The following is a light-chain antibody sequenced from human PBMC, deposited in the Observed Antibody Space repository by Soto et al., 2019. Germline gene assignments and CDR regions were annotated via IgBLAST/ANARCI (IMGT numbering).Light chain of an antibody. CDR2: WAS. Sequence: DIVMTQSPDSLAVSLGERATINYKSSQRVLYSNNKNYVAWYQQKPGQPPKLLIYWASTRESGGPDRFSGSGSGTDFTLTISSRRAEDVAVYYCQHYCDALQILGQGTKVELK. CDR3: QHYCDALQI. V-gene: IGKV4-1*01. CDR1: QRVLYSNNKNY. J-gene: IGKJ1*01.